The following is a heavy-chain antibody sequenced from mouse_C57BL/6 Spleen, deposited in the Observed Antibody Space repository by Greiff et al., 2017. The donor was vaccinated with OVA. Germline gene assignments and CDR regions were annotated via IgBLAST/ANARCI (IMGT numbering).Heavy chain of an antibody. Sequence: EVQVVESGGGLVQPKGSLKLSCAASGFTFNTYAMHWVRQAPGKGLEWVARIRSKSSNYATYYADSVKDRFTISRDDSQSMLYLQMNNLKTEDTAMYYCVRERGITTNWYFDVWGTGTTVTVSS. D-gene: IGHD1-1*01. CDR2: IRSKSSNYAT. J-gene: IGHJ1*03. V-gene: IGHV10-3*01. CDR1: GFTFNTYA. CDR3: VRERGITTNWYFDV.